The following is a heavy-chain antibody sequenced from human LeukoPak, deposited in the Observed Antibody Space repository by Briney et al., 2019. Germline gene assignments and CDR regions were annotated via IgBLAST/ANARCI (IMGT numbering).Heavy chain of an antibody. V-gene: IGHV3-7*04. J-gene: IGHJ4*02. D-gene: IGHD6-6*01. CDR2: IKQDGTEK. Sequence: GGSLRLSCAASGFTFRTLAMSWVRQAPGEGLEWVANIKQDGTEKYYMDSVKGRFSISRDNAKNSLYLQMNALRAEDTAVYYCARDVRPDYWGQGTLVTVST. CDR1: GFTFRTLA. CDR3: ARDVRPDY.